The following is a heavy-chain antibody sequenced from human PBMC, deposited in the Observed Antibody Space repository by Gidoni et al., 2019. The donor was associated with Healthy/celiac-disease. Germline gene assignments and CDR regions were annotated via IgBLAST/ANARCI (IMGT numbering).Heavy chain of an antibody. CDR2: ISGSGGST. CDR1: GFTFRRYA. CDR3: AKDGSSKGRVKIAAAGTGDI. D-gene: IGHD6-13*01. Sequence: EVQLVESGGGLVQPGGSLRLSFAAPGFTFRRYAMLWVRQAPGKGLEWVAAISGSGGSTYYADSVKGRVTISRDNSKNTLYLQMNSLRAEDTAVYYCAKDGSSKGRVKIAAAGTGDIWGQGTMVTVSS. J-gene: IGHJ3*02. V-gene: IGHV3-23*04.